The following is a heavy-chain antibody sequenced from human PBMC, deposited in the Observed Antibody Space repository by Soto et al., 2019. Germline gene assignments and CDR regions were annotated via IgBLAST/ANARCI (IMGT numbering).Heavy chain of an antibody. D-gene: IGHD4-4*01. CDR1: GFTFSSYW. CDR2: INSDGSST. CDR3: ARDSPLAVTTPLRYYYYYMDV. V-gene: IGHV3-74*01. Sequence: GGSLRLSCAASGFTFSSYWMHWVRQAPGKGLVWVSRINSDGSSTSYADSVKGRFTISRYNAKNTLYLQMNSLIAEDTAVYYCARDSPLAVTTPLRYYYYYMDVWGKGTTVTVSS. J-gene: IGHJ6*03.